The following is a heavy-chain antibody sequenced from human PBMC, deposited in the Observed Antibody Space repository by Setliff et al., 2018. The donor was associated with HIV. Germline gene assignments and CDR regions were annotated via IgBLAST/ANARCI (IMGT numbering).Heavy chain of an antibody. CDR1: GGSISSGGYY. D-gene: IGHD5-18*01. CDR3: SNWNTTIDEDA. CDR2: IYTSGST. J-gene: IGHJ5*02. V-gene: IGHV4-61*09. Sequence: PSETLSLTCTVSGGSISSGGYYWSWIRQPAGKGLEWIGHIYTSGSTKYNPSLKGRVTISVDTSKNQFSLNLSSVTAADTALYYCSNWNTTIDEDAWGQGTLVTVSS.